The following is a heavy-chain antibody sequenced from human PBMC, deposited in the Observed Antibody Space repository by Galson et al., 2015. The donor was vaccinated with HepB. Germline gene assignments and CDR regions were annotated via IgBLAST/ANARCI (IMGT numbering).Heavy chain of an antibody. Sequence: SLRLSCAASGFTFSSYGMHWVRQAPGKGLEWVAVIWYDGSSKYYADSVKGRFTISRDNSKNTLFLQMNSLRAEDTAVYYCARSRGDYYMDVWGKGTTVTVSS. CDR3: ARSRGDYYMDV. CDR1: GFTFSSYG. V-gene: IGHV3-33*01. J-gene: IGHJ6*03. CDR2: IWYDGSSK.